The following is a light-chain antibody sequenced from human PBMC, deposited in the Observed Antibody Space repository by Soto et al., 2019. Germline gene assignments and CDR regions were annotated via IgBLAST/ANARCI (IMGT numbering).Light chain of an antibody. CDR1: QSVRSRY. J-gene: IGKJ4*01. CDR3: QQYGSSVT. V-gene: IGKV3-20*01. CDR2: DAS. Sequence: DIVLTQSPGTLSLSPRERATLSCRASQSVRSRYLAWYQQKAGQAPRILIYDASRRSTGIPDRFSGSGSGTDFTLTISRLEPEDFAVYYCQQYGSSVTFGGGTKVEIK.